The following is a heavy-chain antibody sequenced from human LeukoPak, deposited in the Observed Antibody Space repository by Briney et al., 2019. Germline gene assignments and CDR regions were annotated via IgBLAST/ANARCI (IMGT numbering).Heavy chain of an antibody. Sequence: PGGSLRLSCVASGFTFSNYWMSWVRQAPGKGLEWVANIKQDGSDKHYVGSVKGRFTISKDNAKNSLFLQMNSLRAEDTAVYYCARDRGRGFDPWGQGTLVTVSS. CDR3: ARDRGRGFDP. J-gene: IGHJ5*02. CDR2: IKQDGSDK. CDR1: GFTFSNYW. V-gene: IGHV3-7*01. D-gene: IGHD3-10*01.